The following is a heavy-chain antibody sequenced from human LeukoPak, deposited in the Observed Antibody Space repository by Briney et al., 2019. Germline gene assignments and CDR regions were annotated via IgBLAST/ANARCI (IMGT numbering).Heavy chain of an antibody. CDR3: ARDRVDILTAFFTHSFDI. V-gene: IGHV4-4*02. CDR2: IYHTGST. CDR1: GFSFISYSM. J-gene: IGHJ3*02. Sequence: PGGSLRLSCAASGFSFISYSMNWVRQAPGKGLEWIGEIYHTGSTNYNPSLKSRVTMSIDTSKNQFSLNLSSVTAADTAVYYCARDRVDILTAFFTHSFDIWGQGTMVTVSS. D-gene: IGHD3-9*01.